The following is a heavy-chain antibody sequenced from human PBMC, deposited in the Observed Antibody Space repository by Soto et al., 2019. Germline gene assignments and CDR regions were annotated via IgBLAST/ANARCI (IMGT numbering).Heavy chain of an antibody. Sequence: HPGGSLRLSCGASGFTFSSYAIHWVRQAPGKGLEWVAVISYDGSNKYYADSVKGRFTISRDNSKNTLYLQMNSLRAEDTAVYYCARSWGIAARPFEIKEYYYGMDVWGQGTTVTVSS. J-gene: IGHJ6*02. D-gene: IGHD6-6*01. CDR2: ISYDGSNK. CDR3: ARSWGIAARPFEIKEYYYGMDV. V-gene: IGHV3-30-3*01. CDR1: GFTFSSYA.